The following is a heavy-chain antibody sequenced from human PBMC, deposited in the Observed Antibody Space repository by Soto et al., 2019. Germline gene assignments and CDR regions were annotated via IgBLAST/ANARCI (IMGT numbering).Heavy chain of an antibody. V-gene: IGHV1-18*01. D-gene: IGHD3-9*01. CDR2: ISAYNGKT. Sequence: ASVKVSCKASGYTFTSYGISWVRQAPGQGLEWMGWISAYNGKTNYAQKLQGRVTMTTDTSTRTAYMELRSLRSDDTAVYYCALVSRGDFDWLFPFDYWGQGTLVTVSS. J-gene: IGHJ4*02. CDR1: GYTFTSYG. CDR3: ALVSRGDFDWLFPFDY.